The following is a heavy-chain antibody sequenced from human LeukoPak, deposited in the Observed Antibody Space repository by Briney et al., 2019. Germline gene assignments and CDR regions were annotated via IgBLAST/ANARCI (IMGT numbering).Heavy chain of an antibody. CDR2: LDPNSGNT. D-gene: IGHD2-15*01. CDR3: AKDSGPREGCSGGSCYPLTYYYYYMDV. Sequence: ASVKVSCKASGYSFISYDINWVRQATGQGLEWMGWLDPNSGNTGYAQKFQGRVTLTRNTSINTAYMELSSLRSEDTAVYYCAKDSGPREGCSGGSCYPLTYYYYYMDVWGKGTTVTVSS. CDR1: GYSFISYD. V-gene: IGHV1-8*02. J-gene: IGHJ6*03.